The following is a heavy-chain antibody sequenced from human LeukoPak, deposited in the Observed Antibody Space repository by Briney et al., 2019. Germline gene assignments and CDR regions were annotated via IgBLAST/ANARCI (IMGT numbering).Heavy chain of an antibody. CDR2: IKQDGSEK. V-gene: IGHV3-7*01. J-gene: IGHJ4*02. Sequence: GGSLRLSCAASGFTFSSYGMSWVRQAPGKGLEWVANIKQDGSEKYYVDSVKGRFTISRDNAKNSLYLQMISLRAEDTAVYYCARDLLDGSWSGDPHYFDYWGQGTLVTVSS. CDR3: ARDLLDGSWSGDPHYFDY. D-gene: IGHD3-3*01. CDR1: GFTFSSYG.